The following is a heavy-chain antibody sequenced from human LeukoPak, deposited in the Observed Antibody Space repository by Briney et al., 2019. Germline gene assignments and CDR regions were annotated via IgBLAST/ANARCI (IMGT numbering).Heavy chain of an antibody. D-gene: IGHD3-10*01. V-gene: IGHV1-2*02. CDR3: ARTADPYYYGSGSYHY. Sequence: GGSLRLSCAASGFTFSSYGMHWVRQAPGQGLEWMGWINPNSGGTNYAQKFQGRVTMTRDTSISTAYMELSRLRSDDTAVYYCARTADPYYYGSGSYHYWGQGTLVTVSS. CDR1: GFTFSSYG. CDR2: INPNSGGT. J-gene: IGHJ4*02.